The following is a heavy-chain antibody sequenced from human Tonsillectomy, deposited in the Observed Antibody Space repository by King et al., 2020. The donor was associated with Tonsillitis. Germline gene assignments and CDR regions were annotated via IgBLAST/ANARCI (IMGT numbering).Heavy chain of an antibody. Sequence: VQLQESGPGLVKPSETLSLTCTVSNYSITTNYYWAWIRQSPGKGLEWIASVYYTGTTYYSPSLYNRVSVSLDASKNRFSLSLTSVTAADTAVYYCARGLVLVWYGELSEGGHYFDPWGQGTQVTVSS. V-gene: IGHV4-38-2*02. CDR2: VYYTGTT. CDR1: NYSITTNYY. J-gene: IGHJ5*02. D-gene: IGHD3-10*01. CDR3: ARGLVLVWYGELSEGGHYFDP.